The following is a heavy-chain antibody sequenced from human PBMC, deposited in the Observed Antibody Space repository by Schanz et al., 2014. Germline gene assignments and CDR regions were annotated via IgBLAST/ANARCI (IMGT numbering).Heavy chain of an antibody. D-gene: IGHD1-1*01. CDR2: IGNGGVTI. Sequence: VQLVESGGGLVQPGGSLRLSCAASGFTFSDYFMAWIRQPPGRGLEWVSYIGNGGVTIYYADSVKGRFTISRDNSKNSLYLQMNSLRAEDTAVYFCAKIERNEDWGQGTLVTVSS. CDR3: AKIERNED. J-gene: IGHJ4*02. V-gene: IGHV3-11*01. CDR1: GFTFSDYF.